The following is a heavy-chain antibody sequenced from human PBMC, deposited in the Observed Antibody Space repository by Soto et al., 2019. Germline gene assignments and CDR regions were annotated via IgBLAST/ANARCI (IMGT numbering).Heavy chain of an antibody. J-gene: IGHJ4*02. CDR2: INPNSGGT. V-gene: IGHV1-2*02. Sequence: VASVKVSCKASGYTFTGYYMHWVRQAPGQGLEWMGWINPNSGGTNYAQKFQGRVTMTRDTSISTAYMELSRLRSDDTAVYYCARSSESGSYYNPWGYWGQGTLVTVSS. CDR1: GYTFTGYY. D-gene: IGHD3-10*01. CDR3: ARSSESGSYYNPWGY.